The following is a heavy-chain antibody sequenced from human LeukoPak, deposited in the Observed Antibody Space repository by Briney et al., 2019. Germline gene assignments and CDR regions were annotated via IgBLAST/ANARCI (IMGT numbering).Heavy chain of an antibody. CDR1: GFTFSSYG. J-gene: IGHJ4*02. Sequence: GGSLRLSCAASGFTFSSYGMHWVRQAPGKGLEWVANIRPNGTEKFYVDSVKGRFTISRDNAKNLVYLQMNSLRVEETAVYYCARGGSDYWGQGTLVTVSS. CDR3: ARGGSDY. D-gene: IGHD2-15*01. V-gene: IGHV3-7*01. CDR2: IRPNGTEK.